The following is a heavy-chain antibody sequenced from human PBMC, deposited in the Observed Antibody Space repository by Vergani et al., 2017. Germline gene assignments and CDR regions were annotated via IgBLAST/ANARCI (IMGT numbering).Heavy chain of an antibody. Sequence: QLLESGGGLIQPGGSLRLPCAASGFPLNSYAITWVRQAPGKGPEWVSGINNNGGSTYYADSVKGRFTISRDNSKNTLYLQMTDLGAEDTATYYCAKVCGSTSWPYGGGAFDVWVGAAMVTDSS. J-gene: IGHJ3*01. CDR2: INNNGGST. D-gene: IGHD3-16*01. CDR3: AKVCGSTSWPYGGGAFDV. V-gene: IGHV3-23*01. CDR1: GFPLNSYA.